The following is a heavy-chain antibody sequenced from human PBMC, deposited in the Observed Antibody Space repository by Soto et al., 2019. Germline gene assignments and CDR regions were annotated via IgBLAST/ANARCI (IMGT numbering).Heavy chain of an antibody. Sequence: LRLSCAASWFTFTRYSMNWVRQAPGKGLEWVSSISSTTNYIYYGDSMKGRFTISRDNAKNSLYLEMNSLRAEDTAVYYCARESGDLTSNFDYWGQGTLVTVSS. CDR1: WFTFTRYS. D-gene: IGHD3-10*01. J-gene: IGHJ4*02. CDR3: ARESGDLTSNFDY. V-gene: IGHV3-21*06. CDR2: ISSTTNYI.